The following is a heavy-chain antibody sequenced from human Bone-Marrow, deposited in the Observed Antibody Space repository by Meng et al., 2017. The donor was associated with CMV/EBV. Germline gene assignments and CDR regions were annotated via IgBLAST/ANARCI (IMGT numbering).Heavy chain of an antibody. J-gene: IGHJ4*02. CDR2: ISSSSSTI. D-gene: IGHD6-19*01. V-gene: IGHV3-48*04. CDR3: AREDRSSGWYWGVYY. Sequence: GESLKISCAASGFTFSSYSMNWVRQAPGKGLEWVSYISSSSSTIYYADSVKGRFTISRDNAKNSLYLQMNSLRAEDTAVYYCAREDRSSGWYWGVYYWGQGTLLTVS. CDR1: GFTFSSYS.